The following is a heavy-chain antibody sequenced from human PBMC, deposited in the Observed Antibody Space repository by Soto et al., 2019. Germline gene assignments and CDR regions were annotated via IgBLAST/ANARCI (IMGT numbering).Heavy chain of an antibody. J-gene: IGHJ4*02. D-gene: IGHD5-12*01. CDR2: ISAYNGNT. V-gene: IGHV1-18*01. Sequence: ASVKVSCKASGYTFTSYGISWVRQAPGQGLERMGWISAYNGNTIYAQELQGRVTMTTDTSTSTAYMELRSLRSDDTAVYFCARSARYNGYDFGGNFDYGGKGTLVTVSS. CDR3: ARSARYNGYDFGGNFDY. CDR1: GYTFTSYG.